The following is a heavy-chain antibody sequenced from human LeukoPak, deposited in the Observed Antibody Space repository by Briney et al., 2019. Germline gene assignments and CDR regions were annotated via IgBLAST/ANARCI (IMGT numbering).Heavy chain of an antibody. CDR3: ARPSLGQFDP. J-gene: IGHJ5*02. CDR2: INHSGST. V-gene: IGHV4-34*01. Sequence: SETLSLTCSVSGGSVRSYSWSWIRQPPGKGLEWIGEINHSGSTNYNPSLKSRVTISVDTSKNQFSLKLSSVTAADTAVYYCARPSLGQFDPWGQEPWSPSPQ. D-gene: IGHD3-16*02. CDR1: GGSVRSYS.